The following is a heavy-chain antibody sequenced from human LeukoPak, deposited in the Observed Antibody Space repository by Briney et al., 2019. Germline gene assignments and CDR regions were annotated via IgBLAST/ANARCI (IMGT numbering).Heavy chain of an antibody. J-gene: IGHJ4*02. Sequence: GGSLRLSCAASGFTFSSYAMSWVRQAPGKGLEWVSAISGSGGSTYYADSVKGRFTISRDNSKNTLYLQMNSLRAEDAAIYYCARDRRLASFDYGGQGTLVTVSS. V-gene: IGHV3-23*01. D-gene: IGHD6-25*01. CDR2: ISGSGGST. CDR3: ARDRRLASFDY. CDR1: GFTFSSYA.